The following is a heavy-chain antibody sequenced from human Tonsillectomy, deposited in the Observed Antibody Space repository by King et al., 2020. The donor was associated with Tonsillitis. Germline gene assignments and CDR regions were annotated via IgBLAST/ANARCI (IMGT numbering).Heavy chain of an antibody. D-gene: IGHD3-9*01. CDR2: IDPSDSYT. CDR1: GYSFTSYW. J-gene: IGHJ6*02. V-gene: IGHV5-10-1*03. Sequence: VQLVESGAEVKKPGESLRISCKGSGYSFTSYWINWVRQMPGKGLEWMGRIDPSDSYTNYSPSFQGYVTISADKSISTAYLQWSRLKASDTAMYYCAWHPQYDNLTPCGMDGWGQGTTVTVSS. CDR3: AWHPQYDNLTPCGMDG.